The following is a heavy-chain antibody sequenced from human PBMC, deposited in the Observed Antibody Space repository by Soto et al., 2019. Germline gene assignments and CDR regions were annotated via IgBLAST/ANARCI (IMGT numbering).Heavy chain of an antibody. V-gene: IGHV1-69*08. J-gene: IGHJ4*02. CDR3: ARDYERPVNLFDY. CDR2: IIPILGIA. CDR1: GGTFSSYT. Sequence: QVQLVQSGAEVKKPGSSVKVSCKASGGTFSSYTISWVRQAPGQVLEWMGRIIPILGIANYAQKCQGRVTITADKSTSTAYMELSSLRSEDTAVYYCARDYERPVNLFDYWGQGTLVTVSS. D-gene: IGHD3-16*01.